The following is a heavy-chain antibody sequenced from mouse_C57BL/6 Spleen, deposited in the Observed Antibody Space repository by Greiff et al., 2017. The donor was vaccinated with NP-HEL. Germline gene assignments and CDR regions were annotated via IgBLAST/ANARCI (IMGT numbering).Heavy chain of an antibody. CDR2: IDPANGNT. CDR1: GFNIKNTY. J-gene: IGHJ3*01. D-gene: IGHD1-1*01. V-gene: IGHV14-3*01. Sequence: VQLQQSVAELVRPGASVKLSCTASGFNIKNTYMNWVKQRPEQGLEWIGRIDPANGNTTYAPKFKGKATITADTSSTTAYLRLSILTSEDTAIYYCARANGSPWFAYWGQGTLVTVSA. CDR3: ARANGSPWFAY.